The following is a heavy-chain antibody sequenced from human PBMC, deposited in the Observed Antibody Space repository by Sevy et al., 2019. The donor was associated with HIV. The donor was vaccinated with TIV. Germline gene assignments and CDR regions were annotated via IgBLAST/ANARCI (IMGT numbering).Heavy chain of an antibody. J-gene: IGHJ4*02. V-gene: IGHV3-7*01. CDR1: GFTFSDYW. CDR3: ASKKWQLNVFDY. CDR2: IKPDGSDK. Sequence: GGSLRLSCAASGFTFSDYWMTWVRQAPGKGLEWVANIKPDGSDKYYVDSLKGRFTISRDNAKNSLYLQMNNLRAEDTAIYYCASKKWQLNVFDYWGQGTLVTVSS. D-gene: IGHD5-12*01.